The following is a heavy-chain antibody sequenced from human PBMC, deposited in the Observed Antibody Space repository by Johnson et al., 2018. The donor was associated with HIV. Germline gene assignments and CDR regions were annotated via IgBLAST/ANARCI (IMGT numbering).Heavy chain of an antibody. CDR3: ARLIVGAPGAFDI. CDR2: ISYDGSEK. J-gene: IGHJ3*02. D-gene: IGHD1-26*01. Sequence: QVQLVESGGGVVQPGGSLRLSCAASGFTFSSNAMHWVRQAPGKGLEWVAVISYDGSEKYYVDSVQGRFTISRDNAKNSLYLQMNSLRAEDTAVYYCARLIVGAPGAFDIWGQGTMVTVSS. V-gene: IGHV3-33*05. CDR1: GFTFSSNA.